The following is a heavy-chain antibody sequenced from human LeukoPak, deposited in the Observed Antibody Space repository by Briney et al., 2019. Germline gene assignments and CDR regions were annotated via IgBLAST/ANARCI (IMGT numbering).Heavy chain of an antibody. CDR3: ARRVAGSGYRDY. CDR1: GGSISSSSYY. J-gene: IGHJ4*02. V-gene: IGHV4-39*01. Sequence: TSETLSLTCTVSGGSISSSSYYWAWIRQPPGKGLEWIGNIHYSGSTHYNASLKSRVTISVDTSKNQFSLKLSSATAADTAVYYCARRVAGSGYRDYWGQGTLVTVSS. D-gene: IGHD3-22*01. CDR2: IHYSGST.